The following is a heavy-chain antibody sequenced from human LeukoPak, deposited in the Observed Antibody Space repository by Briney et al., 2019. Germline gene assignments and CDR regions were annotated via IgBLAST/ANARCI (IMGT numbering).Heavy chain of an antibody. D-gene: IGHD3-10*01. J-gene: IGHJ5*02. CDR1: GGSISGYY. Sequence: PSETLSLTCTVSGGSISGYYWSWIRQPPRKGLEWIGDIYYSENTSYNPSLKSRVNMSVDTSKNQFSLQLNSVTAADTAVYYCARVRGRGYNWFDPWGQGTLVTVSS. V-gene: IGHV4-59*12. CDR2: IYYSENT. CDR3: ARVRGRGYNWFDP.